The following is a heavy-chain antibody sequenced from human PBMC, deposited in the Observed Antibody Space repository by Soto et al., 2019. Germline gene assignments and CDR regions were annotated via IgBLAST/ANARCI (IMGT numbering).Heavy chain of an antibody. V-gene: IGHV3-23*01. CDR1: GFTFSSYA. CDR2: ISGSGGST. D-gene: IGHD2-2*01. J-gene: IGHJ4*02. CDR3: AKGESHYCSSTSCLPPFDY. Sequence: GGSLRLSCAASGFTFSSYAMSWVRQAPGKGLEWVSAISGSGGSTYYADSVKGRFTISRDNSKNTLYLQMNSLRAEDTAVYYCAKGESHYCSSTSCLPPFDYWGQGTLVTVS.